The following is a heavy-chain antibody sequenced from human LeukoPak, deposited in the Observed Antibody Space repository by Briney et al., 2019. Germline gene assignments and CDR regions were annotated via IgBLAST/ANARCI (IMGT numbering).Heavy chain of an antibody. Sequence: ASVKASCKASGYTFTSYAMHWVRQAPGQRLEWMRWINAGNGNTKYSQKFQGRVTITRDTSASTAYMELSSLRSEDTAVYYCARAFVVVPAAMPYWGQGTLVTVSS. D-gene: IGHD2-2*01. V-gene: IGHV1-3*01. CDR3: ARAFVVVPAAMPY. CDR1: GYTFTSYA. J-gene: IGHJ4*02. CDR2: INAGNGNT.